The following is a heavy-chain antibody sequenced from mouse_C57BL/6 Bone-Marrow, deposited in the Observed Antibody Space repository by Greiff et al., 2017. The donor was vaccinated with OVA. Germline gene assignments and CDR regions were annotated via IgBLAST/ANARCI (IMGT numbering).Heavy chain of an antibody. CDR2: INPNYGTT. CDR1: GYSFTDYN. Sequence: VQLKESGPELVKPGASVKISCKASGYSFTDYNMNWVKQSNGKSLEWIGVINPNYGTTSYNQKFKGKATLTVDQSSSTAYMLLNSLTSEDSAVYYCARGGYYDDDGGGVDYWGQGTSVTVSS. D-gene: IGHD2-4*01. J-gene: IGHJ4*01. CDR3: ARGGYYDDDGGGVDY. V-gene: IGHV1-39*01.